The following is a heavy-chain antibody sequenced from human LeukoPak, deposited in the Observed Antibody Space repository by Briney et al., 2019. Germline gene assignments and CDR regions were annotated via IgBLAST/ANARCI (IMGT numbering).Heavy chain of an antibody. D-gene: IGHD3-16*01. V-gene: IGHV1-18*01. CDR3: VRDYVWGSYLSPFDY. Sequence: ASVKVSCKASGDTFTSYGISWVRQAPGQGLEWMGWISAYNGNTNYAQKLQGRVTMTTDTSTSTAYMELRSLRSDDTAVYYCVRDYVWGSYLSPFDYWGQGTLVTVSS. J-gene: IGHJ4*02. CDR2: ISAYNGNT. CDR1: GDTFTSYG.